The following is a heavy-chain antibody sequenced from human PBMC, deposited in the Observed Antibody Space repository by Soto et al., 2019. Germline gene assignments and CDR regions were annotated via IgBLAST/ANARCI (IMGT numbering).Heavy chain of an antibody. Sequence: GASVKVSCKASGGTFSSYAISWVRQAPGQGLEWMGGIIPIFGTANYAQKFQGRVTITADESTSTAYMELSSLRSEDTAVYYCARAPDSDYSSSWYWFDPWGQGTLVTVSS. J-gene: IGHJ5*02. CDR1: GGTFSSYA. CDR2: IIPIFGTA. D-gene: IGHD6-13*01. V-gene: IGHV1-69*13. CDR3: ARAPDSDYSSSWYWFDP.